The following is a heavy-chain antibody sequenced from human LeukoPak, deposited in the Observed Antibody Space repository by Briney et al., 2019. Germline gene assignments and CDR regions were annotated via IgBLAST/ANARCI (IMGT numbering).Heavy chain of an antibody. CDR1: GFIFSDYY. CDR3: ARAGELRYMDV. Sequence: GGSLRLSCVASGFIFSDYYMSWIRQAPGKGLEWASTIKGTGLTTYYADSVKGRFTISRDNAKNSLFLQMSSLRADDTAIYYCARAGELRYMDVWGKGTAVTVSS. D-gene: IGHD3-16*01. CDR2: IKGTGLTT. V-gene: IGHV3-11*04. J-gene: IGHJ6*03.